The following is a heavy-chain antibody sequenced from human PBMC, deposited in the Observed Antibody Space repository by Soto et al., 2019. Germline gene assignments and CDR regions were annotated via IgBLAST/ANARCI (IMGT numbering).Heavy chain of an antibody. D-gene: IGHD3-22*01. CDR2: INPNSGGT. Sequence: ASVKVSCKASGYTFTGYYMHWVRQAPGQGLEWMGWINPNSGGTNYAQKFQGRVTMTRDTSISTAYMELSRLRSDDTAVYYCARKDSSGYYYANWFDPWGPGTMVTVYS. V-gene: IGHV1-2*02. J-gene: IGHJ5*02. CDR1: GYTFTGYY. CDR3: ARKDSSGYYYANWFDP.